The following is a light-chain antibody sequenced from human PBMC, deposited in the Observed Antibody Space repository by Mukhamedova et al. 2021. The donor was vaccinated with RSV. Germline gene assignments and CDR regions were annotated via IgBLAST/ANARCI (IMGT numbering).Light chain of an antibody. J-gene: IGKJ2*01. CDR3: QQCANSPT. V-gene: IGKV3-20*01. CDR2: GAS. Sequence: HGEAPRLLIHGASSRATGIPDRFSGSGSGTDFTLTISRLEPEDFTVYYCQQCANSPTFCQGTKLEIK.